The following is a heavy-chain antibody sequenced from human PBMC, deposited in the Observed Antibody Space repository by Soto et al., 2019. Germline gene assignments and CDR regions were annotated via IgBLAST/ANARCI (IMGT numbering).Heavy chain of an antibody. D-gene: IGHD4-17*01. CDR3: ARGSTVVTPSPFGSLDY. V-gene: IGHV1-69*13. Sequence: SVQVSCKASGGTFRSYAISWVRQAPGQGLEWMGGIIPIFGTANCAQKFQGRVTITADESTRTAYMELSSLRSEDTAVYYCARGSTVVTPSPFGSLDYWGQGTLVTV. J-gene: IGHJ4*02. CDR2: IIPIFGTA. CDR1: GGTFRSYA.